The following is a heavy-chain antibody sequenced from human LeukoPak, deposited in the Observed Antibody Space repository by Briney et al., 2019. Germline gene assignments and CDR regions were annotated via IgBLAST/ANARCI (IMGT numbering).Heavy chain of an antibody. V-gene: IGHV4-34*01. CDR3: ARAGQWLAYKFDY. CDR1: GGSFSGYH. CDR2: INHSGST. J-gene: IGHJ4*02. D-gene: IGHD6-19*01. Sequence: SETLSLTCAVYGGSFSGYHWSWIRQPPGKGLEWIGEINHSGSTNYNPSLKSRVTISVDTSKNQFSLKLSSVTAADTAVYYCARAGQWLAYKFDYWGQGTLVTVSS.